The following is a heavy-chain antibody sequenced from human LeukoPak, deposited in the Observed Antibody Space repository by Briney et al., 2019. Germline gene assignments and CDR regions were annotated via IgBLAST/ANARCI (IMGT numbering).Heavy chain of an antibody. V-gene: IGHV4-30-2*01. CDR2: IYHSGST. D-gene: IGHD6-6*01. CDR1: GGSISSGGYS. J-gene: IGHJ4*02. CDR3: ARGSIAARIFDY. Sequence: SQTLSLTCAASGGSISSGGYSWSWIRQPPGKGLEWIGYIYHSGSTYYNPSLKSRVTISVDRSKNQFSLKLSSVTAADTAVYYCARGSIAARIFDYWGQGTLVTVSS.